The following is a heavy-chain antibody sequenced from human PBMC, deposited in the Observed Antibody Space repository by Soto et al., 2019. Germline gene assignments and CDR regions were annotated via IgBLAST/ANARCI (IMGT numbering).Heavy chain of an antibody. CDR3: AREAHYSSGWYGRGSYNWFDP. D-gene: IGHD6-19*01. CDR1: GYTFTGYY. CDR2: INPNSGGT. Sequence: ASVKVSCKASGYTFTGYYMHWVRQAPGQGLEWMGWINPNSGGTNYAQKFQGRVTMTRDTFISTAYMELSRLRSDDTAVYYCAREAHYSSGWYGRGSYNWFDPWGQGTLVTVS. J-gene: IGHJ5*02. V-gene: IGHV1-2*02.